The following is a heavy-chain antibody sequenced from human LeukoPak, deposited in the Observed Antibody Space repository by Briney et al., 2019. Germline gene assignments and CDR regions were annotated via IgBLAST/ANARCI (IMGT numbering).Heavy chain of an antibody. D-gene: IGHD3-3*01. CDR1: GYTFTGYY. V-gene: IGHV1-2*02. CDR2: INPNSGGT. J-gene: IGHJ4*02. Sequence: GASVKVSCKASGYTFTGYYMHWVRQAPGQGLEWMGWINPNSGGTNYAQKFQGRVTMTRNTSISTAYMELSSLRSEDTAVYYCARGRIRFGVIYDYWGQGTLVTVSS. CDR3: ARGRIRFGVIYDY.